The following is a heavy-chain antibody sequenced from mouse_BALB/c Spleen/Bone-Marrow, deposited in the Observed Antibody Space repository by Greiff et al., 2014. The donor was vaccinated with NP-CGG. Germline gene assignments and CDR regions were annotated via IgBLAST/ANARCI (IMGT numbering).Heavy chain of an antibody. J-gene: IGHJ3*01. V-gene: IGHV5-6*01. CDR2: ISSGDGYT. CDR3: ARQRGGGYYGFFAY. D-gene: IGHD1-1*01. CDR1: GFTFSSYG. Sequence: EVQGVESGGALVEPGGSLKLSCAASGFTFSSYGMSWVRQTPDKRLEWVATISSGDGYTYYPDSVKGRFTISRDNAKNTLYLQMSSLTSEDSAMYYCARQRGGGYYGFFAYWGQGTLVTVSA.